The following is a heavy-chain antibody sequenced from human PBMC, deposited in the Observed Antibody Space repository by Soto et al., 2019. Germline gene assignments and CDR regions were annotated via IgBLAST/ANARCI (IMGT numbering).Heavy chain of an antibody. CDR3: ARENRGYSYGSF. D-gene: IGHD5-18*01. Sequence: EVQLVESGGGLVKPGGSLRLSCAASGFTFSSYSMNWVRQAPGKGLEWVSSISSSSSYMYYADSVKGRFTISRDNAKNSLYLQMNSLRAEDTAVYYCARENRGYSYGSFWGQGTLVTVSS. CDR1: GFTFSSYS. J-gene: IGHJ4*02. V-gene: IGHV3-21*01. CDR2: ISSSSSYM.